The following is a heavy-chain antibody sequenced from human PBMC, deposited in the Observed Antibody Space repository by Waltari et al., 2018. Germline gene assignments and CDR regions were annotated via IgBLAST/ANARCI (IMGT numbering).Heavy chain of an antibody. CDR2: INTNTGNP. D-gene: IGHD3-3*01. CDR3: ATPFYDFWSGYSHYYYYGMDV. CDR1: GYTFTSYA. V-gene: IGHV7-4-1*02. Sequence: QVQLVQSGSELKKPGASVKVSCKASGYTFTSYAMHWVRQAPGQGLEWMGWINTNTGNPTYAQGFTGRFVFSLDTSVSTAYLQISSLKAEDTAVYYCATPFYDFWSGYSHYYYYGMDVWGQGTTVTVSS. J-gene: IGHJ6*02.